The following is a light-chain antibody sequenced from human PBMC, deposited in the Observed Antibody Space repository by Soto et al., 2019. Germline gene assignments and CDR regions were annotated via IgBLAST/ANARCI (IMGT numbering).Light chain of an antibody. CDR1: QSVSSN. V-gene: IGKV3-11*01. CDR2: GAS. J-gene: IGKJ5*01. Sequence: EIVMTQSPATLSVSPGERATLSCRASQSVSSNLAWYQQKPGQAPRLLIYGASNRATGIPDRFSGSGSGTDFTLTISSLEPEDFAVYYCQQRGNWPPITFGQGTRLEIK. CDR3: QQRGNWPPIT.